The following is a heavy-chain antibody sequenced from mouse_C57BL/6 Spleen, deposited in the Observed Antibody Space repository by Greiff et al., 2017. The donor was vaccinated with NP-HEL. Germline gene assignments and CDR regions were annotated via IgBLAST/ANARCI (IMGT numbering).Heavy chain of an antibody. CDR3: ARDGYYLAWFAY. J-gene: IGHJ3*01. CDR1: GFTFSDYG. CDR2: ISSGSSTI. D-gene: IGHD2-3*01. Sequence: EVMLVESGGGLVKPGGSLKLSCAASGFTFSDYGMHWVRQAPEKGLEWVAYISSGSSTIYYADTVKGRFTISRDNAKNTLFLQMTSLRSEDTAMDYCARDGYYLAWFAYWGQGTLVTVSA. V-gene: IGHV5-17*01.